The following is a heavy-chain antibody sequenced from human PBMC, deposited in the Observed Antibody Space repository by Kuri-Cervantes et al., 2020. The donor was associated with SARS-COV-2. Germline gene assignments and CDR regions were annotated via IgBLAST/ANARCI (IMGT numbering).Heavy chain of an antibody. V-gene: IGHV4-59*12. CDR2: IYYSGST. CDR1: GGSISSYY. CDR3: ARELTNWGSGGSAYDAFDI. Sequence: SETLSLTCTVSGGSISSYYWSWIRQPPGKGLEWIGYIYYSGSTNYNPSLKSRVTISVDTSKNQFSLKLSSVTAADTAVYYCARELTNWGSGGSAYDAFDIWGQGTMVTVSS. D-gene: IGHD7-27*01. J-gene: IGHJ3*02.